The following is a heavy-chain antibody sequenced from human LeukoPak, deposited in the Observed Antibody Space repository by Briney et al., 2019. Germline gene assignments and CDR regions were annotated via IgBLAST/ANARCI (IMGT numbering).Heavy chain of an antibody. Sequence: TPSGTLSLTCTVSGGSISSGGYYWSWIRQHPGKGLEWIGYIYYSGSTYYNPSLKSRVTISVDTSKNQFSLKLSSVTAADTAVYYCARVGQFRKLLWFGESPNWFDPWGQGTLVTVSS. V-gene: IGHV4-31*03. CDR1: GGSISSGGYY. D-gene: IGHD3-10*01. CDR2: IYYSGST. J-gene: IGHJ5*02. CDR3: ARVGQFRKLLWFGESPNWFDP.